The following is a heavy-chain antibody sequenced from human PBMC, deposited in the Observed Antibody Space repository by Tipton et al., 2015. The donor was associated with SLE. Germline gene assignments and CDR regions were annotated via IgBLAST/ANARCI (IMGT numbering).Heavy chain of an antibody. CDR1: GYSFSTYW. J-gene: IGHJ2*01. V-gene: IGHV5-51*01. CDR2: IYPGDSDT. CDR3: ARQGPEDVDL. Sequence: QLVQSGAEVKKPGESLKISCKGSGYSFSTYWMAWVRQMPGKGLEWMGIIYPGDSDTRYSPSFRGQVTISADNSLSAAYLQWNSLKASDTAMYYCARQGPEDVDLWGRGTLVTVSS.